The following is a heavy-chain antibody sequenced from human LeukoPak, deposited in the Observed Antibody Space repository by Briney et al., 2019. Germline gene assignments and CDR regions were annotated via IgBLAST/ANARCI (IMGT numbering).Heavy chain of an antibody. D-gene: IGHD6-13*01. CDR2: VFSSGTT. V-gene: IGHV4-59*01. CDR1: GDSISGYY. J-gene: IGHJ4*02. Sequence: SETLSLTCTVSGDSISGYYWSWIRQPPGKGLEWIGYVFSSGTTNCNPSLKGRVTLLVDTSKNQFSLELNSVTAADTAVYYCARSGRGAAGTRYISDFWGQGTLVTVSS. CDR3: ARSGRGAAGTRYISDF.